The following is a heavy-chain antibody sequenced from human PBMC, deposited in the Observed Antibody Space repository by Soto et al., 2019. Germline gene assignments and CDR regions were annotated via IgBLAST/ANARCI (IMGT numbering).Heavy chain of an antibody. D-gene: IGHD4-17*01. CDR3: ARAVTRDFDY. J-gene: IGHJ4*02. CDR1: GFTFSNYG. Sequence: QVQLVESGGDVVQPGRSLRLSCAASGFTFSNYGMHWARQAPGKGLEWVAAILYDRSNKYYADSVKGRFTISRDNSKNTLYLQMNSLRAEDTAVYYCARAVTRDFDYWGQGTLVTVSS. V-gene: IGHV3-33*01. CDR2: ILYDRSNK.